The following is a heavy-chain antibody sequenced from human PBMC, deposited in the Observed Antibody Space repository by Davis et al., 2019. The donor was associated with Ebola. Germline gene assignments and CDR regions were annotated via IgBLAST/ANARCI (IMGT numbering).Heavy chain of an antibody. CDR2: IYTGDSDT. CDR3: ASLRRTITGMDDGFDI. J-gene: IGHJ3*02. D-gene: IGHD2-8*02. Sequence: GESLKISCKDSGDSFTSHWIGWVRQMPGKGLEWMGLIYTGDSDTRYSPSFRGQVTLSADKSIKTAFLQWSTLKASDTAMYYCASLRRTITGMDDGFDIWGQGTMVTVSS. V-gene: IGHV5-51*01. CDR1: GDSFTSHW.